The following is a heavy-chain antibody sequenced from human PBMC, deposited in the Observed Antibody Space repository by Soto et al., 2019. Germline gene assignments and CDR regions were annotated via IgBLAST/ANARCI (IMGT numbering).Heavy chain of an antibody. Sequence: EVQLVESGGGLVQPGGSLTLSCATSGFRFSSFWMHWVRQAPGKGPVWVSRLNSDGSTRTYADSVKGRFTISRDNAKNTLYLQMNSLRAEDTAMYYCARDSGYSYGDVFFDFWGQGTLVTVSS. CDR3: ARDSGYSYGDVFFDF. CDR2: LNSDGSTR. V-gene: IGHV3-74*01. J-gene: IGHJ4*02. D-gene: IGHD5-12*01. CDR1: GFRFSSFW.